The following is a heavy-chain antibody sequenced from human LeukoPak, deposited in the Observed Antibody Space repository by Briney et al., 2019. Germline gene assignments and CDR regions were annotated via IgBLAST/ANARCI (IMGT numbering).Heavy chain of an antibody. Sequence: SETLSLTCTVSGGSISSSSYYWGWIRQPPGKGLAWIGSIYYSGSTYYNPSLKSRVTISVDTSKNQFSLKLSSVTAADTAVYYCAGGGVVVVAATAYDYWGQGTLVTVSS. D-gene: IGHD2-15*01. CDR3: AGGGVVVVAATAYDY. V-gene: IGHV4-39*01. CDR1: GGSISSSSYY. J-gene: IGHJ4*02. CDR2: IYYSGST.